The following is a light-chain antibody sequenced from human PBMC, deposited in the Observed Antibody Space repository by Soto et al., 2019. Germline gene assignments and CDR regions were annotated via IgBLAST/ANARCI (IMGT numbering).Light chain of an antibody. Sequence: EIVLTQSPGTLSLSPGETATLSCRASQTIGNIFLFWYQQKPGQAPRLLIYGASSRATGIPDRFSGSGSGTDFTLTINRLEPEDFAVYYCHQYCSAPYTFGQGTNLEIK. V-gene: IGKV3-20*01. CDR1: QTIGNIF. CDR3: HQYCSAPYT. CDR2: GAS. J-gene: IGKJ2*01.